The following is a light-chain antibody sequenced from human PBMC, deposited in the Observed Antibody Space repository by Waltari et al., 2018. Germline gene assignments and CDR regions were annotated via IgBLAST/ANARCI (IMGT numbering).Light chain of an antibody. CDR1: ALPRKY. J-gene: IGLJ3*02. V-gene: IGLV3-10*01. Sequence: SYELTQPPSVSVSPGQTARLTCSGDALPRKYAYWYQQKSGQAPVLVIYEDMKRPSGIPDRFSGSSSGTLVTLTISGAQVEDEADYYCYSTDSSGDHRVFGGGTKLTVL. CDR3: YSTDSSGDHRV. CDR2: EDM.